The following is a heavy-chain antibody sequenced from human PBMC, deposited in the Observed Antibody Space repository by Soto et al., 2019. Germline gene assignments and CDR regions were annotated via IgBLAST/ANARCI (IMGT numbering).Heavy chain of an antibody. Sequence: QVQLVQSGAEVKKPGASVKVSCKASGYTFTSYGISWVRQAPGQGLEWMRWISAYNGHTNYAQKLKGRVTMTTDPSISRGNMELRSLRSDDTAVYYCARDSAEKGYYYYGMDVWGQGTTVTVSS. CDR2: ISAYNGHT. J-gene: IGHJ6*02. V-gene: IGHV1-18*01. CDR3: ARDSAEKGYYYYGMDV. D-gene: IGHD3-10*01. CDR1: GYTFTSYG.